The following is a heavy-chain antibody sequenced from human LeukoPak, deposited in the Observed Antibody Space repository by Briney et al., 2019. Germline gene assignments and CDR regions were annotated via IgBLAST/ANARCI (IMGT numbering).Heavy chain of an antibody. CDR2: ISSSGRTI. D-gene: IGHD2-15*01. J-gene: IGHJ4*02. CDR3: ASGYCSGGSCYRHNFDY. V-gene: IGHV3-48*04. CDR1: GFTFSNAW. Sequence: PSGGSLRLSCAASGFTFSNAWMSWVRQAPGKGLEWVSYISSSGRTIYYADSVKGRFTISRDNAKNSLFLHMNSLRAEHTAVYYCASGYCSGGSCYRHNFDYWGQGTLVTVSS.